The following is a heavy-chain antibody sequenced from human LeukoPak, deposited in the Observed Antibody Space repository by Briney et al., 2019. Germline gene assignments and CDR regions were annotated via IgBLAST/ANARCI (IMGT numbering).Heavy chain of an antibody. CDR3: ARDLATVTTASDY. D-gene: IGHD4-17*01. J-gene: IGHJ4*02. Sequence: SVKVSCKTSGGTFSSYTISWVRQAPGQGLEWMGRIIPILGIANYAQKFQGRVTITADKSTSTAYMELSSLRSEDTAVYYCARDLATVTTASDYWGQGTLVTVSS. V-gene: IGHV1-69*04. CDR2: IIPILGIA. CDR1: GGTFSSYT.